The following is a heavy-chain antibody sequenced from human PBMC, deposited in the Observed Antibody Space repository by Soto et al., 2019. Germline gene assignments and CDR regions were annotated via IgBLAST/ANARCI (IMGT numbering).Heavy chain of an antibody. J-gene: IGHJ5*02. Sequence: QVQLQESGPGLVKSSETLSLTCTVSGGSISSYSWSWIRQPPGKGLAWIGHIYYRGSTNYNPSLNNRITISMHTSKNLFSLKLSLVTAADAAVYYCRRDTQGGYCSGGGCYSENDSWSQGTLVTVTS. CDR3: RRDTQGGYCSGGGCYSENDS. CDR2: IYYRGST. CDR1: GGSISSYS. V-gene: IGHV4-59*01. D-gene: IGHD2-15*01.